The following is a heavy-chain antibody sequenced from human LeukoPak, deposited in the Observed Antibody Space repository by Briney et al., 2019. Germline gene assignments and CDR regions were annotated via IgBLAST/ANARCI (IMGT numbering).Heavy chain of an antibody. J-gene: IGHJ3*02. D-gene: IGHD1-26*01. CDR3: AKEEKYSPAAFDI. V-gene: IGHV3-9*01. CDR1: GFTFDDYA. CDR2: ISWNSGSI. Sequence: GGSLGLSCAASGFTFDDYAMHWVRQAPGKGLEWVSGISWNSGSIGYADSVKGRFTISRDNAKNSLYLQMDSLRAEDTALYYCAKEEKYSPAAFDIWGQGTMVTVSS.